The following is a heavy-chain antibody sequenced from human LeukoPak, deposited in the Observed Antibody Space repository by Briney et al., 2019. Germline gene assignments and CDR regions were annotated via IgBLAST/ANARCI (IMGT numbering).Heavy chain of an antibody. CDR2: ISGSGVST. CDR1: GFRFSSYA. V-gene: IGHV3-23*01. Sequence: GGSLRLSCAASGFRFSSYAMSWVRQAPGKGLEWVSAISGSGVSTYYADSVKGRFTVSRDNSKNTLYLQMSSLRAEDTAVYYCAKEHSDEAFDIWGQGTMVTVSS. J-gene: IGHJ3*02. CDR3: AKEHSDEAFDI.